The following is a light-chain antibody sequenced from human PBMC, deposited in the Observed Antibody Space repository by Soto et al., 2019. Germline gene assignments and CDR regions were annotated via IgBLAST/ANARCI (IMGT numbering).Light chain of an antibody. V-gene: IGKV3-15*01. CDR3: QQYNNWPLT. J-gene: IGKJ4*01. Sequence: EIVLTQSPGTLSLSPGERATLSCTASQTISNIFLAWYQQKPGQAPRLLIYGASSRATGIPARFSGSGSGTEFTLTISSLQSEDFAVYYCQQYNNWPLTFGGGTKVEIK. CDR1: QTISNI. CDR2: GAS.